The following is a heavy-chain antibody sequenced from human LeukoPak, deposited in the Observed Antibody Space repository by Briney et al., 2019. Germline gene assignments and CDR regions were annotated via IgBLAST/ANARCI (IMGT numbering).Heavy chain of an antibody. J-gene: IGHJ4*02. D-gene: IGHD3-22*01. CDR2: ISGSGGST. CDR1: GFTFSSYA. V-gene: IGHV3-23*01. CDR3: AKDQNYDSSGYSGFFDY. Sequence: PGGSLRLPCAASGFTFSSYAMSWVRQAPGKGLEWVSAISGSGGSTYYADSVKGRFTISRDNSKNTLYLQMNSLRAEDTAVYYCAKDQNYDSSGYSGFFDYWGQGTLVTVSS.